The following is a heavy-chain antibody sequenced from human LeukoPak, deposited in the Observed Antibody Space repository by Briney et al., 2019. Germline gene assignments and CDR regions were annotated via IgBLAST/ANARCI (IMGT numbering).Heavy chain of an antibody. CDR3: ARDQRGSGGSSTDFDY. J-gene: IGHJ4*02. Sequence: SETLSLTCTVSGGSISSSSYYWGWIRQPPGKGLEWIGSIYYSGSTYYNPSLKSRVTISVDTSKNQFSLKLSSVTAADTAVYYCARDQRGSGGSSTDFDYWGQGTLVTVSS. V-gene: IGHV4-39*07. D-gene: IGHD2-15*01. CDR1: GGSISSSSYY. CDR2: IYYSGST.